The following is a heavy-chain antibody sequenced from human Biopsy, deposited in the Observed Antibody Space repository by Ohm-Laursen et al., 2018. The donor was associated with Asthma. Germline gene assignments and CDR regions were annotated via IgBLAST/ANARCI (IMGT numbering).Heavy chain of an antibody. D-gene: IGHD2-21*02. V-gene: IGHV4-30-2*06. Sequence: TLSLTCAVSGDSIDSGDYSWTWIRQSPGVGLEWIVYIYRNGNTYYNPTLKNRVTISTDSSKNQFSLRPGFVTAADTAVYYCARGGDCGGDCYSLDSWGQGTLVTVSS. CDR2: IYRNGNT. J-gene: IGHJ4*02. CDR3: ARGGDCGGDCYSLDS. CDR1: GDSIDSGDYS.